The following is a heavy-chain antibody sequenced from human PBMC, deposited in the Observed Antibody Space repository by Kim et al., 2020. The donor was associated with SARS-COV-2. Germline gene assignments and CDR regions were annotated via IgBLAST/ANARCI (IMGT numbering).Heavy chain of an antibody. V-gene: IGHV1-18*01. CDR1: GYTFTSYG. J-gene: IGHJ4*02. Sequence: ASVKVSCKASGYTFTSYGISWVRQAPGQGLEWMGWISTYSVNSYYAQTFQGRLTMTRDTSTSTPYLDLRSLRSDDTAVYYCARDMGGWTGLDYWGQGTLVTVSS. CDR3: ARDMGGWTGLDY. CDR2: ISTYSVNS. D-gene: IGHD6-19*01.